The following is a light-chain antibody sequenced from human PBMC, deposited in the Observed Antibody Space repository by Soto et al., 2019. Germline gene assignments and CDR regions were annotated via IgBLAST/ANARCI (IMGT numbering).Light chain of an antibody. J-gene: IGKJ2*01. CDR2: AAS. CDR1: QSISSY. CDR3: QQCYSTLYT. Sequence: IQMPQSPSSLSASVGDRVTITCRASQSISSYLNWYQQKPGKAPKLLIYAASSLQSGVPSRFSGSGSGTDFTLTISSLQPEDFATYYCQQCYSTLYTFGQGTRLEIK. V-gene: IGKV1-39*01.